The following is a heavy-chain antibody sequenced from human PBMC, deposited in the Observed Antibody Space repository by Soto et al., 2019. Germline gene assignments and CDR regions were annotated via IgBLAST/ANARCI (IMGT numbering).Heavy chain of an antibody. CDR3: ARSYYDILTGYPPLGWFDP. CDR2: IYPGDSDT. V-gene: IGHV5-51*01. CDR1: GYSFTSYW. Sequence: GESLKISCKGSGYSFTSYWIGWVRQMPGKGLEWMGIIYPGDSDTRYSPSFQGQVTISADKSISTAYLQWSSLKASDTAMYYCARSYYDILTGYPPLGWFDPWGQGTLVTVSS. J-gene: IGHJ5*02. D-gene: IGHD3-9*01.